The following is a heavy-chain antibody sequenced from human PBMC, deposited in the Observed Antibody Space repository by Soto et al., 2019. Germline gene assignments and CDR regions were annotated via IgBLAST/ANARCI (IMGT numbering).Heavy chain of an antibody. CDR3: ARGTDYGDRYYYYGMDV. D-gene: IGHD4-17*01. J-gene: IGHJ6*02. CDR1: GGSISSGGYS. CDR2: IYHSGST. V-gene: IGHV4-30-2*01. Sequence: SETLSLTCAVSGGSISSGGYSWSWIRQPPGKGLEWIGYIYHSGSTYYNPSLKSRVTISVDRSKNQFSLKLSSVTAADTAVYYCARGTDYGDRYYYYGMDVWGQGTTVTVSS.